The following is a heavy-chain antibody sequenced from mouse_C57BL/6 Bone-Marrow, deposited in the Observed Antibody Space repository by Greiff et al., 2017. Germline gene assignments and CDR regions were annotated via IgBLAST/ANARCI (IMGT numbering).Heavy chain of an antibody. CDR1: GFNIKDYY. J-gene: IGHJ2*01. D-gene: IGHD1-1*01. V-gene: IGHV14-1*01. CDR2: IDPEDGDT. CDR3: TSPIITTEYFDY. Sequence: EVQLQQSGAELVRPGASVKLSCTASGFNIKDYYMHWVKQRPEKGLEWIGRIDPEDGDTEYAPKFQGKATMTAETSSNTAYLQLSSLTSEDTAVYYCTSPIITTEYFDYWGQGTTLTVSS.